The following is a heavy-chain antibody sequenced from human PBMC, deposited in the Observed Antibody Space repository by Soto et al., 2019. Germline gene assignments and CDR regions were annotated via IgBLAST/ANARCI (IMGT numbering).Heavy chain of an antibody. CDR1: GFTFRTYA. V-gene: IGHV3-23*01. J-gene: IGHJ5*02. CDR2: ISDSGTT. CDR3: AKGGEGSCSRTSCLYFSDS. D-gene: IGHD2-2*01. Sequence: GGSLRLSCAASGFTFRTYAMSWGRQAPWKGLEWVSTISDSGTTYYANSVKGRFTISRDNSRNTLDLQMNSLRVEDTAVYYCAKGGEGSCSRTSCLYFSDSWGQGTLVTVST.